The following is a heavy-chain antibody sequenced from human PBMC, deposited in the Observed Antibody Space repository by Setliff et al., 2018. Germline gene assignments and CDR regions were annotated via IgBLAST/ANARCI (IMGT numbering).Heavy chain of an antibody. Sequence: GSLRLSCVASGLIFSTSAMHWVRQAPGKELEYVSAISSDGSRTYYGDSVKGRFIISRDNSKTSLYLQMGSLSAEDMAIYYCAHRRVVVLGVIIRDYNDVWGKGSTVTVSS. V-gene: IGHV3-64*02. D-gene: IGHD3-3*01. CDR3: AHRRVVVLGVIIRDYNDV. J-gene: IGHJ6*03. CDR2: ISSDGSRT. CDR1: GLIFSTSA.